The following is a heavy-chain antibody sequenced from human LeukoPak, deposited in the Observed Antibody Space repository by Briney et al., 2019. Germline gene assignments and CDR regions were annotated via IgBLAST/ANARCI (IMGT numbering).Heavy chain of an antibody. CDR2: ISNSGSTI. CDR1: GFTFSFYE. Sequence: GGSLRLSCAASGFTFSFYEMNWVRQAPGKGLEWVSYISNSGSTIYYADSVKGRFTISRDNTKNSLYLQMNSLRPEDTAVYYCAREATNLEYWGQGTLVTVYS. CDR3: AREATNLEY. D-gene: IGHD1-26*01. V-gene: IGHV3-48*03. J-gene: IGHJ4*02.